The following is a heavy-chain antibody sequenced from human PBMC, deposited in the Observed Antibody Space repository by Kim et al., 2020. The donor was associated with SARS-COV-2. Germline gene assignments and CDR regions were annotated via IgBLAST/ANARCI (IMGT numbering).Heavy chain of an antibody. CDR3: ARDWYPVRREQWLVGEGLYYYYGMDV. D-gene: IGHD6-19*01. Sequence: SETLSLTCTVSGGSISSGSYYWSWIRQPAGKGLEWIGRIYTSGSTNYNPSLKSRVTISVDTSKNQFSLKLSSVTAADTAVYYCARDWYPVRREQWLVGEGLYYYYGMDVWGQGTTVTVSS. J-gene: IGHJ6*02. V-gene: IGHV4-61*02. CDR1: GGSISSGSYY. CDR2: IYTSGST.